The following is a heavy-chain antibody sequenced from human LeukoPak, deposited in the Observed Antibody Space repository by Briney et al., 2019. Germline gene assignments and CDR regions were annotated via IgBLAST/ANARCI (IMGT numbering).Heavy chain of an antibody. Sequence: GGSLRLSCAASGFTFSSYGMHWVRQAPGKGLEWVAVISYDGSNKYYADSVKGRFTISRDNSKNTLYLQMNSLRAEDTAVYYCAKVSPYFDYWGQGTLVTVSS. V-gene: IGHV3-30*18. CDR1: GFTFSSYG. CDR2: ISYDGSNK. J-gene: IGHJ4*02. CDR3: AKVSPYFDY.